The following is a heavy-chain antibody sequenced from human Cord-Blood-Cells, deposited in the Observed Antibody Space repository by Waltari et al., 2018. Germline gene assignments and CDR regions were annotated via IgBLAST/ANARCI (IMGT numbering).Heavy chain of an antibody. CDR3: ARVGAPTLFDY. J-gene: IGHJ4*02. D-gene: IGHD1-26*01. Sequence: QVQLQQWGAGLLKPSETLSLTCAVYGGSFSGYYWSWIRQPPGKGREWIGEINHSGSTNYNPSLKSRVTISVDTSKNQFSLKLSSVTAADTAVYYCARVGAPTLFDYWGQGTLVTVSS. CDR1: GGSFSGYY. V-gene: IGHV4-34*01. CDR2: INHSGST.